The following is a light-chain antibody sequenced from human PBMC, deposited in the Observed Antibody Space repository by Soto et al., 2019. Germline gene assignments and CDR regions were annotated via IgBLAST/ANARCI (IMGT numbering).Light chain of an antibody. CDR1: SSDVGSYNL. Sequence: QSVLTQPASVSGSPGQSITISCTGTSSDVGSYNLVSWYQQHPGKAPKLMIYEVSKRPSGVSKRFSGSKSGNTASLTISGLQAEDEADYYCCSYAGSRVFGGGTKLTVL. J-gene: IGLJ3*02. CDR3: CSYAGSRV. CDR2: EVS. V-gene: IGLV2-23*02.